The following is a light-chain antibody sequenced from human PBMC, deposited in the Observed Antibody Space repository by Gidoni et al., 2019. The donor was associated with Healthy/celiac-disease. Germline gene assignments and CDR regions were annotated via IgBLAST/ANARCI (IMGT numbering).Light chain of an antibody. CDR2: EVS. V-gene: IGLV2-14*01. CDR3: SSYTSSSTQV. Sequence: QSALTQPASVSGSPGQSITISCTGTSSDVGVYNYVSWYQQHPGQAPKLMIYEVSKRPSGVPDRFSGSKSGNTASLTISGLQAEDEADYYCSSYTSSSTQVFGTGTKVTVL. J-gene: IGLJ1*01. CDR1: SSDVGVYNY.